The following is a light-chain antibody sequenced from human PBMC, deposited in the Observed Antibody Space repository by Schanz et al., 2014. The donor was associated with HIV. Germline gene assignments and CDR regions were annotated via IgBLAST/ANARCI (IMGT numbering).Light chain of an antibody. CDR2: KAS. CDR3: QQYNSYQYT. Sequence: DIQMTQSPSTLSASVGDRVTLTCRASQTISSWLAWYQQKPGKAPKLLIYKASSLESGVPSRFSGSGSGTEFTLTISSLQPDDFATYYCQQYNSYQYTFGQGTKLEIK. V-gene: IGKV1-5*03. CDR1: QTISSW. J-gene: IGKJ2*01.